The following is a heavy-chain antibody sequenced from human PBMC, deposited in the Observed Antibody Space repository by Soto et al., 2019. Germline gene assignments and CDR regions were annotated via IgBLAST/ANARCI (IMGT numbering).Heavy chain of an antibody. D-gene: IGHD3-22*01. Sequence: QVQLVQTGAEVKKPGASVKVSCKASGYTFTSYGISWVRQAPGQGLEWMGWISAYNGNTNYEQKLQGRVTMTTDTSTRKAYMELRSLRSDDTAVYYCARPSYKYYYDSSGGFPVDYWGQGTLVTVSS. CDR3: ARPSYKYYYDSSGGFPVDY. CDR1: GYTFTSYG. CDR2: ISAYNGNT. J-gene: IGHJ4*02. V-gene: IGHV1-18*01.